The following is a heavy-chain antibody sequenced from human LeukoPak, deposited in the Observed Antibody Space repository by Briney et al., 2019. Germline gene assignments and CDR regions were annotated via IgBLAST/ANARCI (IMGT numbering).Heavy chain of an antibody. CDR2: IYYSGST. Sequence: SETLSLTCAVSGYSISSSNWWGWIRQPPGKGLEWIGFIYYSGSTYYNPPLKSRVTMSVDTSKNQFSLKLSSVTAVDTAVYYCARIYYDILTGYYVDYWGQGTLVTVSS. CDR1: GYSISSSNW. V-gene: IGHV4-28*01. D-gene: IGHD3-9*01. J-gene: IGHJ4*02. CDR3: ARIYYDILTGYYVDY.